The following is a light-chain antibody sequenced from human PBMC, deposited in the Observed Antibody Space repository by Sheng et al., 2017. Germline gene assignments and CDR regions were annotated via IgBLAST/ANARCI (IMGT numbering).Light chain of an antibody. CDR3: QQYYIYPMS. CDR2: AAS. CDR1: QAIGNS. Sequence: DIQMTQSPSSMSASVGDRVTITCRASQAIGNSLAWFQQKPGKAPKSLIYAASILQRGVPSKFSGSGSGTDFTLTITSLQPEDFATYYCQQYYIYPMSFGPGTKVDIK. J-gene: IGKJ3*01. V-gene: IGKV1-16*02.